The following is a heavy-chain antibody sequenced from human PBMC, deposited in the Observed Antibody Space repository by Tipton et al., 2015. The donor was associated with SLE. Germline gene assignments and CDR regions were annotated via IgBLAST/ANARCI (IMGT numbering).Heavy chain of an antibody. CDR3: AKDQGDYGGQGAFDV. V-gene: IGHV3-33*06. CDR1: GFTFSSYG. J-gene: IGHJ3*01. CDR2: IWYDGSNK. Sequence: SGFTFSSYGMHWVRQAPGKGLEWVAVIWYDGSNKYYADSVKGRFTISRDNSKNTVYVQMNSLRAEDTAVYYCAKDQGDYGGQGAFDVWGQGTMVIVSS. D-gene: IGHD4/OR15-4a*01.